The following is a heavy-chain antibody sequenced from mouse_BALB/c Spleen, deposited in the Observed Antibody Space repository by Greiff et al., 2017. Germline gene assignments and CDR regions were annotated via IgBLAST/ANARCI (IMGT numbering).Heavy chain of an antibody. J-gene: IGHJ4*01. D-gene: IGHD2-1*01. CDR3: AWQLRYAMDY. CDR1: GYTFTSYN. CDR2: IYPGNGDT. V-gene: IGHV1-12*01. Sequence: LQQSGAELVKPGASVKMSCKASGYTFTSYNMHWVKQTPGQGLEWIGAIYPGNGDTSYTQKFKGKATWTADKSSSTAYMQLSSLTSEDSAVYYCAWQLRYAMDYWGQGTSVSVSS.